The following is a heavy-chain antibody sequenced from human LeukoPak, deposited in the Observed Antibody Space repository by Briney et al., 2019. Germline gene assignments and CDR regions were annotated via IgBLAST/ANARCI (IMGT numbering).Heavy chain of an antibody. Sequence: GGSLRLSCAASGFTFSSYAMHWVRQAPGKGLEWVAVISYDGSNKYYADSVKGRFTISRDNSKNTLYLQMNSLRAEDTAVYYCAKGPSFGVVIPPGDYWGQGTLVTVSS. CDR2: ISYDGSNK. J-gene: IGHJ4*02. CDR1: GFTFSSYA. CDR3: AKGPSFGVVIPPGDY. V-gene: IGHV3-30-3*01. D-gene: IGHD3-3*01.